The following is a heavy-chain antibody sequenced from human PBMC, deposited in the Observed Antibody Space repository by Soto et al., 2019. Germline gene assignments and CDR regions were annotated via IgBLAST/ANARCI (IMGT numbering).Heavy chain of an antibody. CDR2: TSPYDDNT. CDR3: ARGGYYDSSGSRNYHYYGMDA. Sequence: QVQLVQSGSEVKKPGASVKVSCKASGYSFNSYGISWVRQAPGQGLEWLGWTSPYDDNTKYAQSLQGRVTMTTDTSTRTAYMELRSLRSDDTAVYYCARGGYYDSSGSRNYHYYGMDAWGQGTTVTVS. V-gene: IGHV1-18*01. J-gene: IGHJ6*02. CDR1: GYSFNSYG. D-gene: IGHD3-22*01.